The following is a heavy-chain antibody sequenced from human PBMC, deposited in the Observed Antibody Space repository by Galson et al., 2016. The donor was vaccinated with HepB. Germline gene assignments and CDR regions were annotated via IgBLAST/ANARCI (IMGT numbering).Heavy chain of an antibody. V-gene: IGHV4-38-2*02. J-gene: IGHJ4*02. CDR2: IYQTGRT. CDR3: ARSYEMFTGGPYYYYFGF. CDR1: DYPIASGYY. D-gene: IGHD2-8*02. Sequence: SETLSLTCSVADYPIASGYYWGWIRQSPGKGLEWIGSIYQTGRTFYNPSLEGRVFIRVDTSKNQFSLRVVSVTAADTAVYYCARSYEMFTGGPYYYYFGFWGQGARVIVSS.